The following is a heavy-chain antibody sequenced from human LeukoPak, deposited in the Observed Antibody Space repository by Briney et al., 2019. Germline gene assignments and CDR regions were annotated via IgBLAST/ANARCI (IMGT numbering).Heavy chain of an antibody. V-gene: IGHV3-7*01. J-gene: IGHJ4*02. CDR1: GFTFSSYW. CDR3: ARDWRGGYLLD. Sequence: GGSLRLSCAASGFTFSSYWMSWVRQAPGKGLEWVANIKQDGSEKYYVDSVKGRFTISRDNAKNSLYLQMNNLRAEDTAVYYCARDWRGGYLLDWGQGTLVTVSS. CDR2: IKQDGSEK. D-gene: IGHD3-22*01.